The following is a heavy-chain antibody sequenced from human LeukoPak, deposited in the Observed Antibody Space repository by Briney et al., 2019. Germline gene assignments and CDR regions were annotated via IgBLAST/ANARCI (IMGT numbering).Heavy chain of an antibody. Sequence: SQTLSLTCALSGDSVSSNNAAWVWIRQSPSRGLEWLVRTYYRSKWYHDYAVSVKSRISFNPDTSKNQFFLQLNSVTPEDTAVYYCARDVNGAFTRSWFDPWGQGTRVTVS. CDR1: GDSVSSNNAA. J-gene: IGHJ5*02. CDR3: ARDVNGAFTRSWFDP. D-gene: IGHD4-17*01. V-gene: IGHV6-1*01. CDR2: TYYRSKWYH.